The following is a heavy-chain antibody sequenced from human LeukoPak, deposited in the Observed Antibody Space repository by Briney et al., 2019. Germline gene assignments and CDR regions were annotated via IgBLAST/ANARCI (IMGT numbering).Heavy chain of an antibody. Sequence: GESLKISCKGSGYSFTSYWIGWVRQMPGKGLEWMGIIYPGDSDTRYSPSFQGQVTISADKSISTAYLQWSSLEASDTAMYYCARNRASSTSPLDYWGQGTLVTVSS. V-gene: IGHV5-51*01. CDR2: IYPGDSDT. J-gene: IGHJ4*02. CDR1: GYSFTSYW. CDR3: ARNRASSTSPLDY. D-gene: IGHD2-2*01.